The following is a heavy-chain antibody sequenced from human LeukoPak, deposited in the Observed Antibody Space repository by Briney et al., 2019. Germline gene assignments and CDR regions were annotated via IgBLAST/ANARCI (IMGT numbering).Heavy chain of an antibody. J-gene: IGHJ5*02. V-gene: IGHV3-74*01. CDR1: GFSFSTYW. CDR3: TRRVDATRWYDP. Sequence: PGGSLRLSCVASGFSFSTYWMHWVRQAPGEGLVWVSRISNDGTTTIYADSVKGRFTISRDNAKNTLYLQMDSLRAEDTAVYYCTRRVDATRWYDPWGQGTLVTVSS. D-gene: IGHD2-15*01. CDR2: ISNDGTTT.